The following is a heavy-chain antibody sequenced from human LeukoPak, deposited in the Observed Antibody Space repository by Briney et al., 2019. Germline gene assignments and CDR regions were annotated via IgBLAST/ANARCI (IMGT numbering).Heavy chain of an antibody. V-gene: IGHV3-23*01. J-gene: IGHJ4*02. Sequence: PGGSLRLSCAASGFTFSSYAMSWVRQAPGKGLEWVSGISGSGGSTYYADSVKGRFTISRDNSKNTLYLQMNSLRAEDTAVYYCAREPSPPGVAGPEFDYWGQGTLVTVSS. CDR2: ISGSGGST. D-gene: IGHD6-19*01. CDR3: AREPSPPGVAGPEFDY. CDR1: GFTFSSYA.